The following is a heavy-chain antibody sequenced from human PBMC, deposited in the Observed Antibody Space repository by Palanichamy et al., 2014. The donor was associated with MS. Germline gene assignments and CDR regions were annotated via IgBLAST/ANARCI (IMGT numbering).Heavy chain of an antibody. V-gene: IGHV4-39*01. CDR1: VAPSAVVVTT. CDR2: IYYSGST. D-gene: IGHD6-6*01. Sequence: QLQLQESGPGLGEGLRRPCPSPALSLVAPSAVVVTTGAGSASPHGKGLEWIGSIYYSGSTYYNPSLKSRVTISVDTSKNQFSLKLSSVTAADTAVYYCARHQSSSSRSDAFDIWGQGTMVTVSS. J-gene: IGHJ3*02. CDR3: ARHQSSSSRSDAFDI.